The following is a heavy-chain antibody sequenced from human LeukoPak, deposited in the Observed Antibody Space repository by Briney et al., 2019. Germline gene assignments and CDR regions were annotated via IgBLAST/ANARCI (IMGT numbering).Heavy chain of an antibody. Sequence: PGGSLRLSCAASGFTFSSYSMNWVRRAPGKGLEWVSSISSSSSYIYYADSPKGRFTISRDNAKNTLYLQMNSLRLEDMGVYYCAKPSGSGVDYWGRGTRVTVSS. V-gene: IGHV3-21*01. CDR1: GFTFSSYS. J-gene: IGHJ4*02. CDR3: AKPSGSGVDY. D-gene: IGHD1-26*01. CDR2: ISSSSSYI.